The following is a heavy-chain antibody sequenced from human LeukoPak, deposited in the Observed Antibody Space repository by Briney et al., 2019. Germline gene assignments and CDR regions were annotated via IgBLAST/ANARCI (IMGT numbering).Heavy chain of an antibody. V-gene: IGHV3-74*01. CDR3: ARDQGSFDY. CDR2: IHSDGIGT. CDR1: GFTFRSYW. J-gene: IGHJ4*02. Sequence: PGGSLRLLCASSGFTFRSYWKAWNRQAPGKGLVWVSRIHSDGIGTSYADSVRGRFTISRDNAKNTLYLQMNSLRAEDTAVYYCARDQGSFDYWGQGTLVTVSS.